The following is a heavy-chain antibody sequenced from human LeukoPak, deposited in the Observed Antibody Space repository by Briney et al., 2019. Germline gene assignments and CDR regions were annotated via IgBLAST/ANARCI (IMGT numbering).Heavy chain of an antibody. CDR1: GFTFSSYA. Sequence: GRSLRLSCAASGFTFSSYALHWVRQAPGKGLEWVSVISYDGSNKYYADSVKGRFTISRDNSENTVYLDMNNLRAEDTAVYFCVREWSYWGQGTLVTVSS. V-gene: IGHV3-30*14. J-gene: IGHJ4*02. D-gene: IGHD3-3*01. CDR3: VREWSY. CDR2: ISYDGSNK.